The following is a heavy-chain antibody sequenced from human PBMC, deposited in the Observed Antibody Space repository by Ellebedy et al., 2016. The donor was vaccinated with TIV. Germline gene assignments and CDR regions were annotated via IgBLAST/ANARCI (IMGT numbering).Heavy chain of an antibody. Sequence: GESLKISCATSGFTFSSYWMSWVRQAPGKGLEWVANIKQDGSEKSYVDSVKGRFIISRDNSKNTLFLPINSLRVDENAVYYCARGCGVSGSADWGQGTLVTGST. J-gene: IGHJ4*02. D-gene: IGHD2-8*02. CDR2: IKQDGSEK. CDR3: ARGCGVSGSAD. V-gene: IGHV3-7*03. CDR1: GFTFSSYW.